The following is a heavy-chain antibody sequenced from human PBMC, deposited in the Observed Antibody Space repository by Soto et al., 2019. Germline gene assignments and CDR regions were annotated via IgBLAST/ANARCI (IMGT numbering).Heavy chain of an antibody. D-gene: IGHD3-10*02. CDR1: GGSISSYY. CDR2: IFYSGST. J-gene: IGHJ5*01. Sequence: QVQLQESGTGLVKPSETLSLTCTVSGGSISSYYWSWIRQPPGKGLEWIGFIFYSGSTSYNPSLKSRVTISIDTSEYQCSLKLNSVTAAYTAVYYCASMIGDPVLSFDSWGQGTLVAVSS. CDR3: ASMIGDPVLSFDS. V-gene: IGHV4-59*01.